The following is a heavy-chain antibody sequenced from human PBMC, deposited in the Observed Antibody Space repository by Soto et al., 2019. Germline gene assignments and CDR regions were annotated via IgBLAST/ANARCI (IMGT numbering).Heavy chain of an antibody. CDR3: ARDLDTAMDPYYYYGMDV. Sequence: EVQLVESGGGLVKPGGSLRLSCAASGFTFSSYSMNWVRQAPGKGLEWVSSISSSSSYIYYADSVKGRFTISRDNAKNSLYLQMNSLRAEDTAVYYCARDLDTAMDPYYYYGMDVWGQGTTVTVSS. CDR2: ISSSSSYI. J-gene: IGHJ6*02. D-gene: IGHD5-18*01. V-gene: IGHV3-21*01. CDR1: GFTFSSYS.